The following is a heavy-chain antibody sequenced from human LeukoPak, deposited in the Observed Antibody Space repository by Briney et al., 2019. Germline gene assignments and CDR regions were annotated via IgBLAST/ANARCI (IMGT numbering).Heavy chain of an antibody. CDR3: AKGAGVDSSWYYYFDY. Sequence: GGSLRLSCAASGFTFDDYAMHWVRQAPGKGLEWVSLISWDGGSTYYADSVKGRFTISRDNSKNSLYLQMNSLRAEDTALYYCAKGAGVDSSWYYYFDYWGQGTLVTVSS. CDR1: GFTFDDYA. CDR2: ISWDGGST. J-gene: IGHJ4*02. V-gene: IGHV3-43D*03. D-gene: IGHD6-13*01.